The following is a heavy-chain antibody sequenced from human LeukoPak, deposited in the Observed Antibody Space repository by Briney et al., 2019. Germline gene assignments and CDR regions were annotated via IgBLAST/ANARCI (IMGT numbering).Heavy chain of an antibody. J-gene: IGHJ4*02. CDR3: AKDPIFSGSYGVFDY. V-gene: IGHV3-7*03. D-gene: IGHD1-26*01. Sequence: GGSLRLSCTASGFTFSSYWMSWVRQAPGKGLEWVANIKQDGSEKDYVDSVKGRFTISRDNSKNTLYLQMNSLRAGDTAVYYCAKDPIFSGSYGVFDYWGLGTLVTVSS. CDR1: GFTFSSYW. CDR2: IKQDGSEK.